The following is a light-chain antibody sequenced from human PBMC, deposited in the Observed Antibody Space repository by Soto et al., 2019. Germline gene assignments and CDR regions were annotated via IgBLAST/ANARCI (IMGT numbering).Light chain of an antibody. Sequence: QAVVTQEPSLAVSPGGTVTLTCGSSTGAVTSGHYPYWFQQKPGQAPRTLIYDTNNKHSWTPARFSGSLLGGKAALTLSGAQPEDEADYYCAVCYSGAGVVFGGGTQLTVL. CDR1: TGAVTSGHY. CDR2: DTN. V-gene: IGLV7-46*01. J-gene: IGLJ2*01. CDR3: AVCYSGAGVV.